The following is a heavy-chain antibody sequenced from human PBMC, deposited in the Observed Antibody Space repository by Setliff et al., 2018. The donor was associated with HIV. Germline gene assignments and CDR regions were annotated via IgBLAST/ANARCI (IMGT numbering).Heavy chain of an antibody. D-gene: IGHD3-22*01. V-gene: IGHV1-24*01. CDR2: FDPEDGET. J-gene: IGHJ3*02. CDR3: ATSSPVGPWLPSHDAFDI. Sequence: VKVSCKVSGYTLTELSRHWVRQAPGKGLEWMGGFDPEDGETIYARKFQGRVTMTEDTSTDTAYMELSSLRSEDTAVYYCATSSPVGPWLPSHDAFDIWGQGTMVTVSS. CDR1: GYTLTELS.